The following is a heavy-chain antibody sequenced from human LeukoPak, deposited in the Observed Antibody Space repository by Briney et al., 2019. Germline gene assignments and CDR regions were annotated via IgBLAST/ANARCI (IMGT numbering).Heavy chain of an antibody. CDR3: AEGDSSSWYYFDH. J-gene: IGHJ4*02. V-gene: IGHV1-69*04. CDR1: GGTFSSYA. CDR2: IIPILGIA. D-gene: IGHD6-13*01. Sequence: ASVKVSCKASGGTFSSYAISWVRQAPGQGLEWMGRIIPILGIANYAQKFQGRVTITADKSTSTAYMELSSLRSEDTAVYYCAEGDSSSWYYFDHWGQGTLVTVSS.